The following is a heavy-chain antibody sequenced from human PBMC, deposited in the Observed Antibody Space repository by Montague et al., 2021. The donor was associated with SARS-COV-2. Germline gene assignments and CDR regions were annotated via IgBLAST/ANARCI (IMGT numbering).Heavy chain of an antibody. CDR3: ARHCSATLPAVY. Sequence: SETLSLTCTVSGGSISCFYWSWFRQPPGKGLEWIGYISDSGSTNYNPSLTSRVTMSVDTSKNQFSLKVNSVTAADTAVYYCARHCSATLPAVYWGQGTLVTVSS. CDR2: ISDSGST. CDR1: GGSISCFY. V-gene: IGHV4-59*08. J-gene: IGHJ4*02. D-gene: IGHD2-15*01.